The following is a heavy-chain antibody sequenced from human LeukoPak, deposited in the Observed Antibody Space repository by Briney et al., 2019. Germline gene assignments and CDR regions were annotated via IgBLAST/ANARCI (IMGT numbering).Heavy chain of an antibody. J-gene: IGHJ3*02. V-gene: IGHV3-7*05. CDR1: GFTFSSYW. CDR3: VRDGMGVIKAFDI. CDR2: IKQDGSEE. Sequence: GGSLRLSCAASGFTFSSYWMSWVRQAPGKGLEWVANIKQDGSEEVYVDSVKGRFTISRDNAKNSLFLQLNTLRAEDTAVYYCVRDGMGVIKAFDIWGQGTMVTVSS. D-gene: IGHD3-10*01.